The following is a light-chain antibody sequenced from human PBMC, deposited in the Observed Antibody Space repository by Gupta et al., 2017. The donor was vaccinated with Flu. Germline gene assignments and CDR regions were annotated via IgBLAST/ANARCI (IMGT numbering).Light chain of an antibody. J-gene: IGKJ4*01. CDR1: QNLLSSSNNKNY. Sequence: DIVMTQSPYSLAVSLGERATINCKSSQNLLSSSNNKNYLAWYQQKPGQPPKLLIYWASTRESGVPDRFSGSGSGTDFTLTISSLQAEDVAVYYCQQYYSPPVTFGGGTKVEIK. CDR3: QQYYSPPVT. CDR2: WAS. V-gene: IGKV4-1*01.